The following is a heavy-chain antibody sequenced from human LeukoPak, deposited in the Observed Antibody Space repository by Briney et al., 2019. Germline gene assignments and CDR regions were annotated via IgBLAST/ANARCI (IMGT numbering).Heavy chain of an antibody. Sequence: GGSLRLSCAASRFTFSDYGMIWVRQAPGKGLEWVSHISSSGTIYYVDSVKGRFTISRDNAKNSLHLQMNSLRAEDTAVYYCARDGRYSGRGDYWGQGTLVTVSS. J-gene: IGHJ4*02. CDR3: ARDGRYSGRGDY. CDR1: RFTFSDYG. CDR2: ISSSGTI. D-gene: IGHD1-26*01. V-gene: IGHV3-69-1*01.